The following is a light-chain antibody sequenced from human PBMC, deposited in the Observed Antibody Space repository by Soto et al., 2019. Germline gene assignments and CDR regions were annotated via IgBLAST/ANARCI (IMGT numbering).Light chain of an antibody. J-gene: IGLJ2*01. Sequence: QSVLTQPPSVSGAPGQRVTISCTGSSSNIGAGYHVHWYQQLPGTAPKLLIYGNSNRPSGVPDRFSGSKSGTSASLAITGLQXXXXXDYYCQSYDSSLSGVVFGGGTKLTVL. CDR1: SSNIGAGYH. V-gene: IGLV1-40*01. CDR2: GNS. CDR3: QSYDSSLSGVV.